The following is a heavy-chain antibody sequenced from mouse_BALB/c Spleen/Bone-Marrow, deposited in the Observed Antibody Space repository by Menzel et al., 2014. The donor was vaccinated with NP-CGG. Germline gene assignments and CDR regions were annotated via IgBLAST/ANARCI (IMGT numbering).Heavy chain of an antibody. CDR1: GYTFTDYW. V-gene: IGHV1-69*01. D-gene: IGHD2-14*01. Sequence: QVQLQQSGAELVMPGASVKMSCKASGYTFTDYWMHWVKQRPGQGLEWIGAIDTSDSYTSYNQKSKGKATLTVDESSSTAYMQLSSLTSEDSAVYYCARSDYRYDPFAYWAKGLWSLSLQ. CDR3: ARSDYRYDPFAY. J-gene: IGHJ3*01. CDR2: IDTSDSYT.